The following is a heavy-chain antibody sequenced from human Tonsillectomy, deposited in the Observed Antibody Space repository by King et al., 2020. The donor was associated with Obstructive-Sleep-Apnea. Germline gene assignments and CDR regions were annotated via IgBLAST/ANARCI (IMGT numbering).Heavy chain of an antibody. D-gene: IGHD4-23*01. CDR2: IYYSGST. V-gene: IGHV4-39*01. J-gene: IGHJ5*02. Sequence: MQLQESGPGLVKPSETLSLTCTVSGGSISSSSYYWGWIRQPPGKGLEWIGSIYYSGSTYYNPSLKSRVTISIDTSKNQFSLKLGSVTAADTAVYYCARAAYGGFVWFDPWGQGTLVTVSS. CDR3: ARAAYGGFVWFDP. CDR1: GGSISSSSYY.